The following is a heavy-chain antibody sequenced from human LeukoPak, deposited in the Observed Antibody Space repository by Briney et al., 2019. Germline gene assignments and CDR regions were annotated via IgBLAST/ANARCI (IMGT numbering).Heavy chain of an antibody. Sequence: GGSLRLSCAASGFTFDDYAMHWVRQAPGKGLEWVSLISWDGGSTYYADSVKGRFTISRDNSKNSLYLQMNSLRAEDTALYYCAKEGDSSGWYRYRVGYYYYMDVWGKGTTVTVSS. CDR1: GFTFDDYA. CDR3: AKEGDSSGWYRYRVGYYYYMDV. V-gene: IGHV3-43D*03. J-gene: IGHJ6*03. D-gene: IGHD6-19*01. CDR2: ISWDGGST.